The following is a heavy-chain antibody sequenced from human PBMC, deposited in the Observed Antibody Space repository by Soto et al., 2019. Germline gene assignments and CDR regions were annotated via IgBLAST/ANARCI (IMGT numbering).Heavy chain of an antibody. CDR2: IKSANGRT. CDR1: GYTFTSYG. CDR3: ARDSPLASRDYSDS. V-gene: IGHV1-18*01. J-gene: IGHJ4*02. Sequence: ASVKVSCKASGYTFTSYGISWVRQAPGQGLQWMGWIKSANGRTEHAQKFQGRVTMTTDTSTSTAYMELMSLRSDDTAVYYCARDSPLASRDYSDSWGQGTLVTVSS.